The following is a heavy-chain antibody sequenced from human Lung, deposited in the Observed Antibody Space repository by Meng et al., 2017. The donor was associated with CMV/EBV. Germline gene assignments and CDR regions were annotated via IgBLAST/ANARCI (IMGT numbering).Heavy chain of an antibody. CDR2: VTGGGSST. D-gene: IGHD2-2*01. V-gene: IGHV3-23*01. CDR1: GVSFSSYA. CDR3: AKGNAEHCSGASCYAIDY. Sequence: WGSLTLSCAASGVSFSSYAMTWVRQAPGKGLEWVSVVTGGGSSTYYADPVKGRFTISRDNSENALYLQMNSLTVEDTAIYYGAKGNAEHCSGASCYAIDYWGQGXMVTVSS. J-gene: IGHJ4*02.